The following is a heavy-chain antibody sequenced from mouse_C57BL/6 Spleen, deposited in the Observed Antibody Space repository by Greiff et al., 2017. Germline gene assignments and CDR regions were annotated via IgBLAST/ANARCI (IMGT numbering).Heavy chain of an antibody. CDR1: GFTFSSYA. J-gene: IGHJ2*01. V-gene: IGHV5-4*01. CDR2: ISDGGSYT. Sequence: EVQLQESGGGLVKPGGSLKLSCAASGFTFSSYAMSWVRQTPEKRLEWVATISDGGSYTYYPDNVKGRFTISRDNAKNNLYLQMSHLTSEDTAMYYGAREFITTVVAPFDYWGQGTTLTVSA. D-gene: IGHD1-1*01. CDR3: AREFITTVVAPFDY.